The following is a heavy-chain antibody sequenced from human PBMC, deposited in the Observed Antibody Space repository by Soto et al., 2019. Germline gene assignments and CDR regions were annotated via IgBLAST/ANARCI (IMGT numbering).Heavy chain of an antibody. J-gene: IGHJ4*02. CDR3: AREGGSGKSDF. D-gene: IGHD1-26*01. Sequence: ETLSLTCTVSGGSISSEYWSGIRQPPGKGLEWIGYIYYSGSTNYNPSLKSRVTISIDTSKNQFSLKLRSVTAADTAVYYCAREGGSGKSDFWGQGTLVTVSS. CDR2: IYYSGST. CDR1: GGSISSEY. V-gene: IGHV4-59*01.